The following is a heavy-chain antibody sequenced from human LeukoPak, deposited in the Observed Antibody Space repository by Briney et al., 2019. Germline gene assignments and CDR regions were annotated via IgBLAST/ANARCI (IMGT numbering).Heavy chain of an antibody. CDR1: GFTFSSYA. CDR2: ISGSGGST. J-gene: IGHJ2*01. Sequence: GSLRLSCAASGFTFSSYAMSWVRQAPGKGLDWVSAISGSGGSTYYADSVKGRFTISRDNSKNTLYLQMNSLRAEDTAVYYCAKDRHYYDSRGYYYWNFDLWGRGTLVTVSS. CDR3: AKDRHYYDSRGYYYWNFDL. V-gene: IGHV3-23*01. D-gene: IGHD3-22*01.